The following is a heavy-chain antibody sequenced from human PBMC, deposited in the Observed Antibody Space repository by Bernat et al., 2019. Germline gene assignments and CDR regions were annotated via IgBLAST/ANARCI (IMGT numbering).Heavy chain of an antibody. CDR1: GGSVSSGSYY. J-gene: IGHJ5*02. CDR2: IYYSGST. Sequence: QVQLQESGPGLVKPSETLSLTCTVSGGSVSSGSYYWSWIRQPPGKGLEWIGYIYYSGSTNYNPSLKSRVTISVETSKSRYSLQLSAVTEADTAVYYCARGGHIRYCDCPQLFLDARGQGTLITVSS. CDR3: ARGGHIRYCDCPQLFLDA. D-gene: IGHD3-9*01. V-gene: IGHV4-61*01.